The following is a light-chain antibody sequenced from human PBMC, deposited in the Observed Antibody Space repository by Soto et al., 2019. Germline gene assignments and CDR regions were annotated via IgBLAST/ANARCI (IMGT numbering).Light chain of an antibody. J-gene: IGLJ1*01. Sequence: QSVLTQPPSASGTPGQRVTISCSGSSSNIGSKTVTWYQQLPGTAPTFLIYRNNQRHSGVPARFSGSKSGTSASLAISGLQSENEADYYCAAWNDIVNGFVFGTGTKVTVL. V-gene: IGLV1-44*01. CDR1: SSNIGSKT. CDR3: AAWNDIVNGFV. CDR2: RNN.